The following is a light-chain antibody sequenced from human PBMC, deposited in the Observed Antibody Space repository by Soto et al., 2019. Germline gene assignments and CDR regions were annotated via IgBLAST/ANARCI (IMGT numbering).Light chain of an antibody. CDR3: QHYGSSPPVFT. V-gene: IGKV3-20*01. Sequence: IVLTQSPGTLSLSPGERATLSCRASQSVSSNYLAWYQQRPGQAPRLLIFGASYRAAGIPDRFSGSGSGSDFILTISRLEPEDFAVDYCQHYGSSPPVFTFGPGTKVDSK. CDR1: QSVSSNY. J-gene: IGKJ3*01. CDR2: GAS.